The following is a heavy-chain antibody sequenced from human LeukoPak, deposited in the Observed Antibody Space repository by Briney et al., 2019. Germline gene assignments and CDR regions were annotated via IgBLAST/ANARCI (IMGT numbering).Heavy chain of an antibody. CDR2: LFYSGST. J-gene: IGHJ4*02. CDR3: ATVALIRGVTYFDY. V-gene: IGHV4-59*01. CDR1: GGSISSYY. Sequence: PLETLSLTCTVSGGSISSYYWSWIRQPPGKGLEWIAYLFYSGSTDYNPSLESRVTISVDTSKNQFSLKLRSVTAVDTAVYYCATVALIRGVTYFDYWGQGTLVTVSS. D-gene: IGHD3-10*01.